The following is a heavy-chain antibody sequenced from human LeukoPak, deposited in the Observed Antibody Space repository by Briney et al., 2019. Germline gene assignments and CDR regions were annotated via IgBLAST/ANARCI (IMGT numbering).Heavy chain of an antibody. CDR2: IHYSVYT. V-gene: IGHV4-39*07. Sequence: SETLSLTCTVSGGSISSSSYYWGWIRQPPGKGLEGIGSIHYSVYTYYNPSLKSRVTISVDTSKNQFSLKLSSVTVADTAVYYCARDCRNYYDSSGYYLFDYWGQGTLVTVSS. D-gene: IGHD3-22*01. CDR1: GGSISSSSYY. J-gene: IGHJ4*02. CDR3: ARDCRNYYDSSGYYLFDY.